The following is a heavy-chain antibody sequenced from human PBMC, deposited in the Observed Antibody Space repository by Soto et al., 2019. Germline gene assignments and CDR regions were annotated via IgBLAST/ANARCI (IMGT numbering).Heavy chain of an antibody. CDR3: ARALYYYDNSGLAY. V-gene: IGHV1-18*01. Sequence: QVRLEQSGTEVKKTGASVKVSCKASGYTFTSYGISWVRQAPGQGLEWMGWINIYSGDANYAQSFQDRVTMTRDTATNTVYREMRTLRSDDTAVYYCARALYYYDNSGLAYWGQGTLVTVSS. D-gene: IGHD3-22*01. CDR1: GYTFTSYG. J-gene: IGHJ4*02. CDR2: INIYSGDA.